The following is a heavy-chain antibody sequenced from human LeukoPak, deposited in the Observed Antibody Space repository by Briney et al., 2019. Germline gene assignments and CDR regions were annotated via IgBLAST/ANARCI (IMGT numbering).Heavy chain of an antibody. CDR3: TRDQTPYY. J-gene: IGHJ4*02. CDR2: IASETYGGTA. CDR1: GFTLSSDR. Sequence: PGGSLRLSCAASGFTLSSDRMNWVRQAPGKGREWVGFIASETYGGTAEYAASVKGRFIISRDDSKSIAYLQMNSLKTEDTAVYYCTRDQTPYYWGQGTLVTVSS. V-gene: IGHV3-49*04.